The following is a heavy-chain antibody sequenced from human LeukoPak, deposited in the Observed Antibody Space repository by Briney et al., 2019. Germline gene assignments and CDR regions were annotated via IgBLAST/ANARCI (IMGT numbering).Heavy chain of an antibody. CDR1: GYSFTSYW. CDR3: ARHLSLHDSSGYANWFDP. V-gene: IGHV5-51*01. Sequence: GESLKISCKGSGYSFTSYWIGWVRQMPGKGLEWMGIIYPGDSDTRYSPSFQGQVTISADKSISTAYLQWSSLKASDTAMYYCARHLSLHDSSGYANWFDPWGQGTLVTVSS. CDR2: IYPGDSDT. J-gene: IGHJ5*02. D-gene: IGHD3-22*01.